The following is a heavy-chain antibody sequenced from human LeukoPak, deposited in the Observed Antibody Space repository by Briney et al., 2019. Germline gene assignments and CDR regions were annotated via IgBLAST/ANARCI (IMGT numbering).Heavy chain of an antibody. J-gene: IGHJ6*02. D-gene: IGHD1-14*01. CDR2: IYFSGST. V-gene: IGHV4-59*01. CDR1: GGSITSYY. Sequence: SETLSLTCTVSGGSITSYYWSWIRQPPGNGLEWIGYIYFSGSTNYNSSLKSRLTISVDTSKSQFSLKLSSVTAADTAVYYCARTNPGYYYGMDVWGQGITVTVS. CDR3: ARTNPGYYYGMDV.